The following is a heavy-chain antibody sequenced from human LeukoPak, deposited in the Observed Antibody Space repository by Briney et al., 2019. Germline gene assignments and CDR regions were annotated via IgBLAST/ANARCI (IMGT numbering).Heavy chain of an antibody. J-gene: IGHJ4*02. D-gene: IGHD1-26*01. CDR2: ISYDESNK. CDR1: GFTFSSYA. Sequence: GGSLRLSCAASGFTFSSYAMHWVRQAPGKGLEWVAVISYDESNKYYAGSVKGRFTISRDNSKNTLYLQMNSLRAEDTAVYYCARDRVGATDYFDYWGQGTLVTVSS. V-gene: IGHV3-30-3*01. CDR3: ARDRVGATDYFDY.